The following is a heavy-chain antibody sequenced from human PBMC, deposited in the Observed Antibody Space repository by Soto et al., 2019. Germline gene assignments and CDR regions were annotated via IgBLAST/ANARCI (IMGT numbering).Heavy chain of an antibody. J-gene: IGHJ4*02. Sequence: AASVKVSCKASGFTFTSSAMQWVRQARGQRLEWIGWIVVGSGNTNYAQKFQERVTITRDMSTSTAYMELSSLRSEDTAVYYCAVVAATPGSYDYWGQGTLVTVSS. D-gene: IGHD2-15*01. CDR3: AVVAATPGSYDY. CDR2: IVVGSGNT. CDR1: GFTFTSSA. V-gene: IGHV1-58*02.